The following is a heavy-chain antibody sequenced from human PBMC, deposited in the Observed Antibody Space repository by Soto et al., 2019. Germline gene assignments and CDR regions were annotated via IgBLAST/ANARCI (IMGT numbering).Heavy chain of an antibody. CDR1: GFTFDDYA. CDR2: ISWNSGSI. Sequence: GGSLRLSCAVSGFTFDDYAMHWVRQAPGKGLEWVSGISWNSGSIGYADSVKGRFTISRDNAKNSLYLQMNSLRPEDTALYYCAKDGATKGWPFDYWGQGTLVTVSS. V-gene: IGHV3-9*01. D-gene: IGHD1-26*01. J-gene: IGHJ4*02. CDR3: AKDGATKGWPFDY.